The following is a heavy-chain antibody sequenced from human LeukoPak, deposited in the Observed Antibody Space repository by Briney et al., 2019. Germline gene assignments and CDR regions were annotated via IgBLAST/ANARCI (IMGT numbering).Heavy chain of an antibody. Sequence: PSETLSLTCTVSGGSISRYYWSWIRQPPGKGLEWIGYIYYSGSTNYSPSLKSRVTISVDTSKNQFSLKLSSVTAADTAVYYCARSNIAAAGDYYYYGMDVWGQGTTVTVSS. V-gene: IGHV4-59*08. CDR1: GGSISRYY. D-gene: IGHD6-13*01. CDR3: ARSNIAAAGDYYYYGMDV. CDR2: IYYSGST. J-gene: IGHJ6*02.